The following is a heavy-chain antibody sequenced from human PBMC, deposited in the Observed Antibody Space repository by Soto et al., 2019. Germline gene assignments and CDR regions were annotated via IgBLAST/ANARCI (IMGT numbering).Heavy chain of an antibody. D-gene: IGHD3-22*01. CDR2: IYPGDSDT. J-gene: IGHJ3*02. Sequence: GESLKISCKGSGYSFTSYWIGWVRQMPGKGLEWMGTIYPGDSDTRYSPSFQGQVTISADKSISTAYLQWSSLKASDAAMYYCARPPAYYYDSSGYSGNAFDIWGQGTMVTV. CDR1: GYSFTSYW. CDR3: ARPPAYYYDSSGYSGNAFDI. V-gene: IGHV5-51*01.